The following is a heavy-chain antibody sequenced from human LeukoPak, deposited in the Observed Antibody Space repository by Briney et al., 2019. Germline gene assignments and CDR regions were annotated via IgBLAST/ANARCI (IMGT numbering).Heavy chain of an antibody. V-gene: IGHV3-33*01. Sequence: GRSLRLSCAASGFTFSNYGMHWVRQAPGKGLEWVAVIWYDGSNKYYADSVKGRFTLSRDNSKNTLFLQMNSLRPEDTAVYFCAREVRGGNSFDYWGQGTLVTVSS. CDR2: IWYDGSNK. CDR3: AREVRGGNSFDY. D-gene: IGHD3-10*01. J-gene: IGHJ4*02. CDR1: GFTFSNYG.